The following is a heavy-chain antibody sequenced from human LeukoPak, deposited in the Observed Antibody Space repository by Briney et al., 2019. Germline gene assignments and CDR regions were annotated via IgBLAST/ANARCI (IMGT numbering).Heavy chain of an antibody. CDR2: ISGSGGST. Sequence: GGSLRLSCAASGFTFSSYDMSWVRQAPGKGLEWVSAISGSGGSTYYADSVKGRFTISRDNSKNTLYLQMNSLRAEDTAVYYCARDGYLAVDYWGQGTLLTVSS. V-gene: IGHV3-23*01. CDR3: ARDGYLAVDY. J-gene: IGHJ4*02. CDR1: GFTFSSYD. D-gene: IGHD2-2*03.